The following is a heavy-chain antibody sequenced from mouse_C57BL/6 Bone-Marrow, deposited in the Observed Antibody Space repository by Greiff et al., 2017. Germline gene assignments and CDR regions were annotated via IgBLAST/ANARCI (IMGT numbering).Heavy chain of an antibody. V-gene: IGHV5-9*01. CDR3: AREPVRYYGSSYQSAMDY. CDR1: GFTFSSYT. Sequence: EVKLMESGGGLVKPGGSLKLSCAASGFTFSSYTMSWVRQTPEKRLEWVATISGGGGNTYYPDSVKGRFTISRDNAKNTLYLQMSSLRSEDTALYYCAREPVRYYGSSYQSAMDYWGQGTSVTVSS. CDR2: ISGGGGNT. J-gene: IGHJ4*01. D-gene: IGHD1-1*01.